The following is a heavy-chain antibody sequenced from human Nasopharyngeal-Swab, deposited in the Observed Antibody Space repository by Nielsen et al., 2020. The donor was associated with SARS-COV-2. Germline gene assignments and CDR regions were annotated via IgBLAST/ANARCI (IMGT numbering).Heavy chain of an antibody. CDR2: IYYIGST. J-gene: IGHJ5*02. D-gene: IGHD2-15*01. CDR1: GGSISSSSYY. Sequence: SETLSLTCTVSGGSISSSSYYWGWIRQPPGKGLEWIGSIYYIGSTYYNPSLKSRVTISVDTSKNQFSLKLSSVTAADTAVYYCARQDCSGGSCYSPYWFDPWGQGTLVTVSS. CDR3: ARQDCSGGSCYSPYWFDP. V-gene: IGHV4-39*01.